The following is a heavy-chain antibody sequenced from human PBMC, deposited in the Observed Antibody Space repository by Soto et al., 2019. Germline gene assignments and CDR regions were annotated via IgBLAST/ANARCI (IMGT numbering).Heavy chain of an antibody. CDR2: ISYDGSNK. D-gene: IGHD2-2*01. Sequence: QVQLVESGGGVVQPGRSLRLSCAASGFTFSSYAMHWVRQAPGKGLEWVAVISYDGSNKYYADSVKGRFTISRDNSKNTLYLQMNSLRAEDTAVYYCARESGGALVPAAAHFQHWGQGTLVTVS. V-gene: IGHV3-30-3*01. CDR3: ARESGGALVPAAAHFQH. CDR1: GFTFSSYA. J-gene: IGHJ1*01.